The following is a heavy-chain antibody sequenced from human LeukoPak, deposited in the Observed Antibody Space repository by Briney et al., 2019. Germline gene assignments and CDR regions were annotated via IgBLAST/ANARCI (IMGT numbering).Heavy chain of an antibody. CDR2: ISGSGGRT. CDR3: TKGGGSSWSWTDY. D-gene: IGHD6-13*01. V-gene: IGHV3-23*01. J-gene: IGHJ4*02. Sequence: GESLRLSCAASRFTFSSYAMSWVRQAPGKGLKWVSAISGSGGRTYYADSVKGRFTISRDNSKNTLYLQMNRLRAEDTAVYYCTKGGGSSWSWTDYWGQGTLVTVSS. CDR1: RFTFSSYA.